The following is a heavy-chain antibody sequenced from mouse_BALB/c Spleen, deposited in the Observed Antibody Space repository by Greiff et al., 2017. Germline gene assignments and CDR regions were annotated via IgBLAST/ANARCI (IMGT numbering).Heavy chain of an antibody. CDR3: ARRSLNAHYFDY. CDR2: INPYYGST. J-gene: IGHJ2*01. Sequence: VQLQQTGPELVKPGASVKISCKASGYSFTDYIMLWVKQSHGKSLEWIGNINPYYGSTSYNLKFKGKATLTVDKSSSTAYMQLNSLTSEDSAVYYCARRSLNAHYFDYWGQGTTLTVSS. V-gene: IGHV1-39*01. CDR1: GYSFTDYI. D-gene: IGHD6-2*01.